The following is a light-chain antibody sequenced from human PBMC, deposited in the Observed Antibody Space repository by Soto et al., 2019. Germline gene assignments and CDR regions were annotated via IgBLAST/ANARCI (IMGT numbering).Light chain of an antibody. J-gene: IGKJ5*01. V-gene: IGKV1-9*01. CDR2: AAS. CDR1: QGISSY. Sequence: DIQLTQSPSFLSASVGDRVTITCRASQGISSYLAWYQQKPGKPPKLLIYAASTLQRGVPSRFSGSGSGTEFTLTISSLQPEDFATYYCQQLNDYPPITFGQGTRLEIK. CDR3: QQLNDYPPIT.